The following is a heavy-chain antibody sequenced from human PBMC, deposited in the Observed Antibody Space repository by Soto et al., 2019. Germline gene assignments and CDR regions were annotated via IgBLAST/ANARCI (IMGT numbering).Heavy chain of an antibody. CDR1: GGTFSSYA. D-gene: IGHD6-19*01. J-gene: IGHJ4*02. V-gene: IGHV1-69*13. CDR3: ARSDSVAGIFDY. CDR2: IIPIFGTA. Sequence: SVKVSCKASGGTFSSYAISWVRQAPGQGLEWMGGIIPIFGTANYAQKFQGRVTITADESTSTAYMELSSLRSEDTAVYYCARSDSVAGIFDYWGQGTLVTVSS.